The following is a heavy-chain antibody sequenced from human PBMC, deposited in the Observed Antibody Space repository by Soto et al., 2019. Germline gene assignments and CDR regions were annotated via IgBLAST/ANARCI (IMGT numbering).Heavy chain of an antibody. CDR1: GFTFSSYA. Sequence: GGSLRLSCAASGFTFSSYAMSWVRQAPGKGLEWVSAISGSGGSTYYADSVKGRFTISRDNSKNTLYLQMNSLRAEDTAVYYCAKDPGMGEMATRYYYGMDVWGQGTTVTVSS. J-gene: IGHJ6*02. D-gene: IGHD3-16*01. CDR2: ISGSGGST. CDR3: AKDPGMGEMATRYYYGMDV. V-gene: IGHV3-23*01.